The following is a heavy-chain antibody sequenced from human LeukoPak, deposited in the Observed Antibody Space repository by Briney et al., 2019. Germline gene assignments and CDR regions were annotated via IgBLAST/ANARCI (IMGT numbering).Heavy chain of an antibody. CDR1: GGSISSYY. J-gene: IGHJ2*01. CDR3: ARGQYHLLYWYFDL. D-gene: IGHD2-2*01. CDR2: IYSSGST. Sequence: SETLSLTCTVSGGSISSYYWSWIRQPAGKGLEWTGRIYSSGSTNYNPSLKSRVTMSVDTSKNQFSLKLSSVTAADTAVYYCARGQYHLLYWYFDLWGRGTLVTVSS. V-gene: IGHV4-4*07.